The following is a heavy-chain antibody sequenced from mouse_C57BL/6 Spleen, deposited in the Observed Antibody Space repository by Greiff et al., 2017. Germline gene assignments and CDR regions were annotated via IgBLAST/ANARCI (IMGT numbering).Heavy chain of an antibody. J-gene: IGHJ4*01. CDR1: GFTFSSYA. CDR2: ISDGGSYT. D-gene: IGHD2-12*01. V-gene: IGHV5-4*03. CDR3: ARGGSYSLYAMDY. Sequence: DVMLVESGGGLVKPGGSLKLSCAASGFTFSSYAMSWVRQTPEKRLEWVATISDGGSYTYYPDNVKGRFTISRDNAKHNLYLQMSHLKSEDTAMYYCARGGSYSLYAMDYWGQGTSVTVSS.